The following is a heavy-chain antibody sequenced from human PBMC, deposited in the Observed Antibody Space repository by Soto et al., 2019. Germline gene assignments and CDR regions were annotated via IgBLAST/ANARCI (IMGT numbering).Heavy chain of an antibody. Sequence: GGSLRLSCAASGFTVSSNYMSWVRQAPGKGLEWVSVIYSGGSTYYADSVKGRFTISRDNSKNTLYLQMNSLRAEDTAVYYCARRAGYYYGMDVWSQGTTVTVSS. CDR1: GFTVSSNY. J-gene: IGHJ6*02. CDR3: ARRAGYYYGMDV. CDR2: IYSGGST. V-gene: IGHV3-53*01.